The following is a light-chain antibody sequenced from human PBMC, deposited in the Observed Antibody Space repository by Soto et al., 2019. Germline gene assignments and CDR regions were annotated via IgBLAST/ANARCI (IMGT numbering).Light chain of an antibody. CDR2: GAS. CDR3: QQYGSSPWT. J-gene: IGKJ1*01. CDR1: QSVSSSY. V-gene: IGKV3-20*01. Sequence: EIVLTQSPGTLSLSPGERATLSCRASQSVSSSYLAWYQQKPGQAPRPLIYGASSRAIGIPDRFSGSWSGTDCTLTISRLEPEDFGVYYCQQYGSSPWTFGQGTKVEIK.